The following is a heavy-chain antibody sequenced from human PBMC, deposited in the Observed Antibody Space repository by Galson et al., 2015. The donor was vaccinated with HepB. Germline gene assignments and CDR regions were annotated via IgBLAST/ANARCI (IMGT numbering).Heavy chain of an antibody. CDR3: ARETTAYYYMDV. V-gene: IGHV1-18*01. CDR1: GYTFTSYG. Sequence: SVKVSCKASGYTFTSYGISWVRQAPGQGLERMGWISVYNGNTNYAQKFQGRVTMTTDTSTSTAYMELRSLRSDDTAVYYCARETTAYYYMDVWGKGTTVTVSS. J-gene: IGHJ6*03. CDR2: ISVYNGNT. D-gene: IGHD4-11*01.